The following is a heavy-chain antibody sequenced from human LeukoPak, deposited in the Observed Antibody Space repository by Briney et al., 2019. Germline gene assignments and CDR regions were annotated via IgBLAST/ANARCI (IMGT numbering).Heavy chain of an antibody. Sequence: GSVKVSCTASGGTFSSYAISWVRQAPGQGLEWMAWINPNSGDTNYLQKFQGRVTMTRDTSISTDYMELSGLRSDDTAVYFCGRAALGMAADYWGQGTLVTVSS. D-gene: IGHD5-24*01. J-gene: IGHJ4*02. CDR1: GGTFSSYA. CDR2: INPNSGDT. V-gene: IGHV1-2*02. CDR3: GRAALGMAADY.